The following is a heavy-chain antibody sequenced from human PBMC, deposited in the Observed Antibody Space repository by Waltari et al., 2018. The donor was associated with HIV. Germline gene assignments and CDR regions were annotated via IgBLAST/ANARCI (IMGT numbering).Heavy chain of an antibody. D-gene: IGHD5-12*01. V-gene: IGHV4-39*01. CDR2: IYYSGST. CDR3: ASHNVEMATFDY. Sequence: QLQLQESGPGLVTPSETLSLTCTVSGGSIRSSSYYWGWIRQPPGKGLEGIGSIYYSGSTDYNPSLKSRVTISVDTSKNQFSLKLSSVTAADTAVYYCASHNVEMATFDYWGQGTLVTVSS. CDR1: GGSIRSSSYY. J-gene: IGHJ4*02.